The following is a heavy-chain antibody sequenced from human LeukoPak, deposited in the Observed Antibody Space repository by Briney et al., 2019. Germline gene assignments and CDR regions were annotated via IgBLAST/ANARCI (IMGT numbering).Heavy chain of an antibody. CDR2: ISAYNGNT. D-gene: IGHD5-18*01. J-gene: IGHJ4*02. CDR3: ERNSGYSYAKIIPGGY. V-gene: IGHV1-18*01. Sequence: ASVKVSCKASGYTFTSYGISWVRQAPGQGLEWMGWISAYNGNTNYAQKLQGRVTMTTDTSTSTAYMELRSLRSDDTAVYYCERNSGYSYAKIIPGGYWGQGTLVTVSS. CDR1: GYTFTSYG.